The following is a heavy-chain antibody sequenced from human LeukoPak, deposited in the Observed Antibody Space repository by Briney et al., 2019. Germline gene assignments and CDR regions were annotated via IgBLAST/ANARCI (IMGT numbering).Heavy chain of an antibody. V-gene: IGHV1-3*01. CDR2: INAGNGNT. CDR3: AKDAGYCSSTSCYGYFDY. J-gene: IGHJ4*02. D-gene: IGHD2-2*01. Sequence: ASVKVSCKASGYTFTSYAMHWVRQAPGQRLEWMGWINAGNGNTKYSQKFQGRVTITRDTSASTAYMELSSLRSEDTAVYYCAKDAGYCSSTSCYGYFDYWGQGTLVTVSS. CDR1: GYTFTSYA.